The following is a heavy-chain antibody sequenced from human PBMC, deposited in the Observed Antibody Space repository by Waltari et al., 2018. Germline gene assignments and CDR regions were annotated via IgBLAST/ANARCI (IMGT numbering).Heavy chain of an antibody. CDR3: ARPQLRFLEWLPVSSTGYYGMDV. J-gene: IGHJ6*02. CDR1: GGTFSSYA. D-gene: IGHD3-3*01. Sequence: QVQLVQSGAEVKKPGSSVKVSCKASGGTFSSYAISWVRQAPGQGLEWMGRIIPIFGTANYAQKFQGRVTITADKSTSTAYMELSSLRSEDTAVYYCARPQLRFLEWLPVSSTGYYGMDVWGQGTTDTVSS. V-gene: IGHV1-69*08. CDR2: IIPIFGTA.